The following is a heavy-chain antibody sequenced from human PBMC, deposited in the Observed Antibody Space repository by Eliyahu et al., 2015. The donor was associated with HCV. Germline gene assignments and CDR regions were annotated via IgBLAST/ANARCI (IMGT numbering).Heavy chain of an antibody. CDR3: ARVICSGGSCYTRGMDV. V-gene: IGHV1-46*01. CDR2: INPSGGST. CDR1: GYTFTSYY. J-gene: IGHJ6*02. Sequence: QVQLVQSGAEVKKPGASVKVSCKASGYTFTSYYMHWVRQAPGQGLEWMGIINPSGGSTSYAQKFQGRVTMTRDTSTSTVYMELSSLRSEDTAVYYCARVICSGGSCYTRGMDVWGQGTTVTVSS. D-gene: IGHD2-15*01.